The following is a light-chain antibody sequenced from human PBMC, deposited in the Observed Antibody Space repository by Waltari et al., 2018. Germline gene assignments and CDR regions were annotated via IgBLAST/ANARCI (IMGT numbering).Light chain of an antibody. Sequence: SYVLTHPPSVAVAPGQTALITCGADNLGDRTVHWYPLRPGPAPVLVVVDDSDRPSGIPERFSGSNSGDTATLTISRVEAGDEADYSCQVWDDSSDHVVFGGGTKLTVL. J-gene: IGLJ2*01. CDR3: QVWDDSSDHVV. CDR2: DDS. V-gene: IGLV3-21*02. CDR1: NLGDRT.